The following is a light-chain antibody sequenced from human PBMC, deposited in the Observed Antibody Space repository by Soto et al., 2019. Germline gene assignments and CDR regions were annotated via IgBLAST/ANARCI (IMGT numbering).Light chain of an antibody. J-gene: IGKJ2*01. CDR2: DTS. Sequence: EIVLTQSPATLSLSPGERATLSCRASQSVNSYLAWYQQKCGHAPRLLIYDTSNRATGIPDRFSGSGSGTVLALPIRGLEPEDFAVYYCQQRSSSLTFGQGTRLEIK. CDR1: QSVNSY. CDR3: QQRSSSLT. V-gene: IGKV3-11*01.